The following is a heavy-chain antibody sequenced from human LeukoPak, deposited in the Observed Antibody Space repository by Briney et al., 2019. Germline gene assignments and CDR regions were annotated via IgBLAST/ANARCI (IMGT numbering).Heavy chain of an antibody. J-gene: IGHJ6*03. D-gene: IGHD2-2*01. Sequence: GASVKVSCKVSGYTLTELSMHWVRQAPGKGLEWMGGFDPEDGETIYAQKFQGRVTMTEDTSTDTAYMELSSLRSEDTAVYYCATAHSVVPAANDWGGYYYMDVWGKGTTVTVSS. CDR3: ATAHSVVPAANDWGGYYYMDV. V-gene: IGHV1-24*01. CDR2: FDPEDGET. CDR1: GYTLTELS.